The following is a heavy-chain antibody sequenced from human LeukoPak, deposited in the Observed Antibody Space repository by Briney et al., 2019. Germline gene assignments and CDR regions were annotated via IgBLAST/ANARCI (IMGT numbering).Heavy chain of an antibody. D-gene: IGHD2-2*02. CDR3: AEGIVVVPAAIPWRRRGDAFDI. CDR1: GFTFSSYA. Sequence: GGSLRLSCAASGFTFSSYAMSWVRQAPGKGLEWVSAISGSGGSTYYADSVKGRFTISRDDSKNTLYLQMNSLRAEDTAVYYCAEGIVVVPAAIPWRRRGDAFDIWGQGTMVTVSS. J-gene: IGHJ3*02. CDR2: ISGSGGST. V-gene: IGHV3-23*01.